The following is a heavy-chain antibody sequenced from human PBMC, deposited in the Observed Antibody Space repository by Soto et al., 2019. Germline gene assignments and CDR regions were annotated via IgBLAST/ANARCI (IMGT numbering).Heavy chain of an antibody. CDR1: GGSISSYY. CDR2: IYTSGST. D-gene: IGHD3-3*01. CDR3: ARVGPFWSGYAHDY. Sequence: PSETLSLTCTVSGGSISSYYWSWIRQPAGKGLEWIGRIYTSGSTNYNPSLKSRVTMSVDTSKNQFSLKLSSVTAADTAVYYCARVGPFWSGYAHDYWGQGSQVTVSS. J-gene: IGHJ4*02. V-gene: IGHV4-4*07.